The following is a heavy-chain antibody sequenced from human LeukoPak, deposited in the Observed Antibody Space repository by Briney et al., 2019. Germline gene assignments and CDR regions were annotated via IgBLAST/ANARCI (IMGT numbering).Heavy chain of an antibody. D-gene: IGHD2-21*02. CDR3: AQAPIVVVTANLPSHFDY. CDR2: ITYDGSNN. CDR1: GFTFSSYG. J-gene: IGHJ4*02. V-gene: IGHV3-30*03. Sequence: GGSLSLSCAASGFTFSSYGMHWVRQAPGKGLEWVAVITYDGSNNSYVDSVKGRFSISRDNSKDTMSLQMYSLRAEDTAVYYCAQAPIVVVTANLPSHFDYCGQGTLVTVSS.